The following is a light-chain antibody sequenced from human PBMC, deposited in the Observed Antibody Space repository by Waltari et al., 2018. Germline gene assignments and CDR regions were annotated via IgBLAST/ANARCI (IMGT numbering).Light chain of an antibody. V-gene: IGLV2-23*01. CDR3: CSFAGRSWL. J-gene: IGLJ3*02. CDR1: SSDIGLYDL. CDR2: EPT. Sequence: QSALTQPASVSASLGQSLTISCTGTSSDIGLYDLISWYQQHPGKAPKLIIHEPTKRPSGVPNRVSGSKSGNTASLTISGRQVEYEADYYCCSFAGRSWLFGGGTKLTVL.